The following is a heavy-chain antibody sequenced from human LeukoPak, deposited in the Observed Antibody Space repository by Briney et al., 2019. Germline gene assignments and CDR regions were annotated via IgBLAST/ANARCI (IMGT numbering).Heavy chain of an antibody. CDR2: IFYTGHA. Sequence: KPSETLSLTCTVTGGSISGYHWNWIRQSPGNGLEWISNIFYTGHADYSPSLKSRVTISVDTSKNEISLILNSVTAADTAVYYCARKTYCSGGRCYGENWFDPWGQGILVTVSS. J-gene: IGHJ5*02. CDR1: GGSISGYH. V-gene: IGHV4-59*08. D-gene: IGHD2-15*01. CDR3: ARKTYCSGGRCYGENWFDP.